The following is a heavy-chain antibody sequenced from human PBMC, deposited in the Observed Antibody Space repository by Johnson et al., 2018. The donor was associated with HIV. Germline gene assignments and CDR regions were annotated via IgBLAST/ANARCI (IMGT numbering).Heavy chain of an antibody. CDR1: GFTFINAW. V-gene: IGHV3-15*01. Sequence: VQLVESGGGLVKPGGSLRLSCAASGFTFINAWMSWVRQAPGKGLEWVGRIYSKTDGGTTEYAAPVKGRLTISRDDSNNMLYLKMNSLKTEDTATYYCTTAGYTFSDAFDIWGHGLMVTVSS. CDR3: TTAGYTFSDAFDI. J-gene: IGHJ3*02. D-gene: IGHD2-2*02. CDR2: IYSKTDGGTT.